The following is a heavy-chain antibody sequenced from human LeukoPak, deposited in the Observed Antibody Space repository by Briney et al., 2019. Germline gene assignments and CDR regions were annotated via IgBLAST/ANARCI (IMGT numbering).Heavy chain of an antibody. CDR2: ISYDGSNK. V-gene: IGHV3-30*18. J-gene: IGHJ6*02. Sequence: PGRSLRLSCAASGFTFSSYGMHWVHQAPGKGLEWVAVISYDGSNKYYADSVKGRFTISRDNSKNTLYLQMNSLRAEDTAVYYCAKDQSLSSSWYWNYYYGMDVWGQGTTVTVSS. CDR1: GFTFSSYG. D-gene: IGHD6-13*01. CDR3: AKDQSLSSSWYWNYYYGMDV.